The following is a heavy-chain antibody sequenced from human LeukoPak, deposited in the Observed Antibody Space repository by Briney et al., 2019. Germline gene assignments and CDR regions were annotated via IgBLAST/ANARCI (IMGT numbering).Heavy chain of an antibody. V-gene: IGHV3-7*01. CDR3: ASGGSGKYYYMDV. CDR2: IKQDGSEK. Sequence: GGSLRLSCAASGFTFSSYWMSWVRQAPGKGLEWVANIKQDGSEKYYVDSVKGRFTTSRDNAKNSLYLQMNSLRAEDTAVYYCASGGSGKYYYMDVWGKGTTVTVSS. CDR1: GFTFSSYW. D-gene: IGHD3-10*01. J-gene: IGHJ6*03.